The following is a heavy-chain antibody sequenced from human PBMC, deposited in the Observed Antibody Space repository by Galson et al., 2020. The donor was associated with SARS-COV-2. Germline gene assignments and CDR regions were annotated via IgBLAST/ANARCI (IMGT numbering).Heavy chain of an antibody. J-gene: IGHJ3*02. CDR1: GFTFSSYG. CDR3: ARGDNWNGAFDI. D-gene: IGHD1-20*01. CDR2: IWYDGSNK. V-gene: IGHV3-33*01. Sequence: GESLKISCAASGFTFSSYGMHWVRQAPGKGLEWVAVIWYDGSNKYYADSVKGRFTISRDNSKNTLYLQMNSLRAEDTAVYYCARGDNWNGAFDIWGQGTMVTVSS.